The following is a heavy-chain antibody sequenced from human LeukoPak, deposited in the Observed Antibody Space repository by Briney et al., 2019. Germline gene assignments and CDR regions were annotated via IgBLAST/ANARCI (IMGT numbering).Heavy chain of an antibody. V-gene: IGHV3-49*04. CDR1: GFTFADYA. J-gene: IGHJ4*02. Sequence: PVGSLRLSCTASGFTFADYAMSWVRQAPGKGLEWVCFIRTKGYGGTTEYAASVQGRFTISRDDTKSIAYLQMNSLKTEDTAVYYCTSPHCSGGSCAQNNWGQGTLVTVSS. D-gene: IGHD2-15*01. CDR3: TSPHCSGGSCAQNN. CDR2: IRTKGYGGTT.